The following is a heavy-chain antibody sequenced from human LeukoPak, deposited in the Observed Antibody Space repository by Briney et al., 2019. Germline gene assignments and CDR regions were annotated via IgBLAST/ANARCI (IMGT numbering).Heavy chain of an antibody. V-gene: IGHV3-23*01. CDR3: AKRFCSGVNRYPPSFDS. Sequence: QAGGSESLFCAASGFTFSNYVMSWGRRAPGKGLEWVSIISASGDYTYYADSVKGRLTISRDNSKNALFLQMNSLRAEDTAVYYCAKRFCSGVNRYPPSFDSWGRGTRATVSS. CDR1: GFTFSNYV. J-gene: IGHJ4*02. CDR2: ISASGDYT. D-gene: IGHD2-15*01.